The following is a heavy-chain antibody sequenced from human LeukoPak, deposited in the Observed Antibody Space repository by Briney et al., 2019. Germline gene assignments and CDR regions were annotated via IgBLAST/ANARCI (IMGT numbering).Heavy chain of an antibody. CDR3: ARDPGYSYGYGFDD. V-gene: IGHV4-61*01. J-gene: IGHJ4*02. CDR2: IYYSGST. D-gene: IGHD5-18*01. Sequence: SETLSLTCTVSGGSISSSSYYWGWIRQPPGKGLEWIGYIYYSGSTKYNPSLKSRVTISVDTSKNQLSLKMRSVTAADTAVYYCARDPGYSYGYGFDDWGQGTLVTVSS. CDR1: GGSISSSSYY.